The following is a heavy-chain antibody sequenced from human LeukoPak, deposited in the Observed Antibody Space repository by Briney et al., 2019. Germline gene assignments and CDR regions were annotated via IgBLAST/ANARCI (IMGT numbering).Heavy chain of an antibody. CDR2: MNPNSGNT. V-gene: IGHV1-8*02. CDR3: ARGRGLRGFGELRTTLGY. CDR1: GYTFTSYG. J-gene: IGHJ4*02. Sequence: ASVKVSCKASGYTFTSYGISWVRQATGQGLEWMGWMNPNSGNTGYAQKFQGRVTMTRNTSISTAYMELSSLRSEDTAVYYCARGRGLRGFGELRTTLGYWGQGTLVTVSS. D-gene: IGHD3-10*01.